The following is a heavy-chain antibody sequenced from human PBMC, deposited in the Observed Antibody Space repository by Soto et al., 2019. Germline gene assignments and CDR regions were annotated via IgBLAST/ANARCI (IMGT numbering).Heavy chain of an antibody. V-gene: IGHV1-18*01. CDR2: ISAYNGNT. Sequence: QVQLVQSGAEVKKPGASVKVSCKDSGYTFTSYGISWVRQAPGQGLEWMGWISAYNGNTNYAQKLQGRVTMTTDTSTSTAYMELRSLRSDDTSVYYWARGSGSSVTSYYYGMDVWGQGTTVTVSS. CDR1: GYTFTSYG. CDR3: ARGSGSSVTSYYYGMDV. J-gene: IGHJ6*02. D-gene: IGHD6-6*01.